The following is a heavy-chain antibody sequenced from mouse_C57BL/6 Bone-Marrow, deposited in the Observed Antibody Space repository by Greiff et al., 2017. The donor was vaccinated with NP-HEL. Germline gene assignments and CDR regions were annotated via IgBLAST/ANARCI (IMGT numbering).Heavy chain of an antibody. CDR3: AREKGYGYDGGFFDY. D-gene: IGHD2-2*01. J-gene: IGHJ2*01. V-gene: IGHV3-5*01. Sequence: DVKLVESGPGLVKPSQTVFLTCTVTGISITTGNYRWSWIRQFPGNKLAWIGYIYYSGTITYNPSLTSRTTITRDTPKNQFFLEMNSLTAEDTATYYCAREKGYGYDGGFFDYWGQGTTLTVSS. CDR2: IYYSGTI. CDR1: GISITTGNYR.